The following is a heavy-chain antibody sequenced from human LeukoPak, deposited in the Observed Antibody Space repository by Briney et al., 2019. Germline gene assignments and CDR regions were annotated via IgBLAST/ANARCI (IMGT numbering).Heavy chain of an antibody. CDR2: ISYDGRSK. D-gene: IGHD3-22*01. CDR1: GFTFSSYA. V-gene: IGHV3-30*04. J-gene: IGHJ3*02. Sequence: PGGSLRLSCAASGFTFSSYAMHWVRQAPGKGLEWVAVISYDGRSKYYADSVKGRITISRDNSKNSLYLQMNSLRAEDTAVYYRARARDYYDSSGYYLYAFDIWGQGTMVTVSS. CDR3: ARARDYYDSSGYYLYAFDI.